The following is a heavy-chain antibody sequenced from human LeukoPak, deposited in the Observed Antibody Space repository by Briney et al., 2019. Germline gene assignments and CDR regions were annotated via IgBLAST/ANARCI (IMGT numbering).Heavy chain of an antibody. J-gene: IGHJ4*02. CDR2: ISGSGVST. V-gene: IGHV3-23*01. D-gene: IGHD1-26*01. CDR1: GFTFSNAW. Sequence: GGSLRLSCAASGFTFSNAWMAWVRQAPGKGLEWVSSISGSGVSTFYADSVKGRFTISRDNSKNTLYLQMNSLRAEDTAVYYCAKDRARVTYWGQGTLVTVSS. CDR3: AKDRARVTY.